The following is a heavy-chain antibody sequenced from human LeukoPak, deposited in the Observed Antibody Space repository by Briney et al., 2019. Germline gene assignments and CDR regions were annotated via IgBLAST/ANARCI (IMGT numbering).Heavy chain of an antibody. D-gene: IGHD6-19*01. CDR2: VYHSGST. CDR1: GGSFSGYY. V-gene: IGHV4-34*01. Sequence: SETRSLTCAVYGGSFSGYYWGWIRQPPGKGLEWIGSVYHSGSTYYKPSLKSRVTILVDTSKNQFSLKLTSVTAADTALYYCARSQARLGWFDPWGQGALVTVSS. CDR3: ARSQARLGWFDP. J-gene: IGHJ5*02.